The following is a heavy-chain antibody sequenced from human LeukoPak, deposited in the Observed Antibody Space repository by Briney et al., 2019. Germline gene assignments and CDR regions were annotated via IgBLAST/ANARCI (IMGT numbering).Heavy chain of an antibody. V-gene: IGHV3-30*18. Sequence: GGSLRLSCAASGFTFSSYAMSWVRQAPGKGLEWVAVISYDGSNKYYADSVKGRFTISRDNSKNTLYLQMNRLRAEDTAVYYCAKNKDTTMVTPVGLDYWSQGTLVTVSS. CDR3: AKNKDTTMVTPVGLDY. J-gene: IGHJ4*02. CDR1: GFTFSSYA. CDR2: ISYDGSNK. D-gene: IGHD5-18*01.